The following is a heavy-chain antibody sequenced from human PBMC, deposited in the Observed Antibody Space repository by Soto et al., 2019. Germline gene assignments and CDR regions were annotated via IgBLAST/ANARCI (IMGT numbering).Heavy chain of an antibody. V-gene: IGHV4-31*03. CDR1: GGSISSGGYY. Sequence: QVQLQESGPGLVKPSQTLSLTCTVSGGSISSGGYYWSWIRQHPGKGLEWIGYIYYSGSTYYNPSLKSRVTISVDTSKYQFSLKLSSVTAADTAVYYCARADGGFGELLYYYYYGMDVWGQGTTVTVSS. J-gene: IGHJ6*02. D-gene: IGHD3-10*01. CDR3: ARADGGFGELLYYYYYGMDV. CDR2: IYYSGST.